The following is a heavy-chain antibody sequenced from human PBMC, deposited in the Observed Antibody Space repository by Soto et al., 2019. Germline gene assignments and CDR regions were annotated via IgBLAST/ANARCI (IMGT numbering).Heavy chain of an antibody. Sequence: QVQLVQSGAEVKKPGSSVKVSCKASGGTFSSYTISWVRQAPGQGLEWMGRIIPILGIANYAQKFQGRVTITADKSTSTAYMELSSLRSEDTAVYYCARDEPYGDYDYGMDVWGQGTTVTVSS. V-gene: IGHV1-69*08. D-gene: IGHD4-17*01. CDR2: IIPILGIA. CDR1: GGTFSSYT. J-gene: IGHJ6*02. CDR3: ARDEPYGDYDYGMDV.